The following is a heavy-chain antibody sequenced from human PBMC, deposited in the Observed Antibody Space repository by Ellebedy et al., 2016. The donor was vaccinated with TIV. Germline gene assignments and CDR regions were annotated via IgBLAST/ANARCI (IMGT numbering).Heavy chain of an antibody. V-gene: IGHV3-23*01. CDR1: GFTFSSHA. J-gene: IGHJ4*02. D-gene: IGHD6-19*01. CDR2: ISNNADAT. CDR3: ARATRVAGSPNSRINY. Sequence: GESLKISCAASGFTFSSHAMSWVRQAPGKGLEWVSVISNNADATYYANPVKGRFTISRDNSKNTVYLQINSRTAEDTAIDYCARATRVAGSPNSRINYWGKGTLVTVSS.